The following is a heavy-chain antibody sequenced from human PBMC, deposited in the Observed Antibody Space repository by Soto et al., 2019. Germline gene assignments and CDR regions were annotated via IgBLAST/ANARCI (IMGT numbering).Heavy chain of an antibody. CDR3: AIAVKGSCSNGNCYPSDY. Sequence: GGSLRLSCAHSGFTFSNYAMSWVRQAPGKGLEWVSQISNSGGSAGHADSVKGRFTISRDNSKNTLYLQMNSLRAEDTAIYYCAIAVKGSCSNGNCYPSDYWGQGTLVTGSS. CDR2: ISNSGGSA. D-gene: IGHD2-8*01. V-gene: IGHV3-23*01. J-gene: IGHJ4*02. CDR1: GFTFSNYA.